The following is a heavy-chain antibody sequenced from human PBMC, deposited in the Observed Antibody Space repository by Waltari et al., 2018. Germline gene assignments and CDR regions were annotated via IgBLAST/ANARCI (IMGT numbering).Heavy chain of an antibody. CDR3: ARVGSLYCSSTSCYPPYYYYYMDV. CDR2: IYYSGST. D-gene: IGHD2-2*01. Sequence: QVQLQESGPGLVKPSETLSLTCTVSGGSISSCYWSWIRQPPGKGLGGNGYIYYSGSTNYNPSLKSRVTISVDTSKNQFSLKLSSVTAADTAVYYCARVGSLYCSSTSCYPPYYYYYMDVWGKGTTVTISS. J-gene: IGHJ6*03. CDR1: GGSISSCY. V-gene: IGHV4-59*01.